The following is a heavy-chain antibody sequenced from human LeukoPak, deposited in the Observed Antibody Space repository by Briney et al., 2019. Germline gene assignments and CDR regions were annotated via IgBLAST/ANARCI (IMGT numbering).Heavy chain of an antibody. D-gene: IGHD1-26*01. J-gene: IGHJ4*02. Sequence: PSETLSLTCTVSGGSISSYYWSWIRQPPGKGLEWIGYIYYSGSTNYNLSLKSRVTISVDTSKNQFSLKLSSVTAADTAVYYCARQSFAPFQVGPEAPIESWGQGTLVIVSS. CDR2: IYYSGST. CDR3: ARQSFAPFQVGPEAPIES. V-gene: IGHV4-59*08. CDR1: GGSISSYY.